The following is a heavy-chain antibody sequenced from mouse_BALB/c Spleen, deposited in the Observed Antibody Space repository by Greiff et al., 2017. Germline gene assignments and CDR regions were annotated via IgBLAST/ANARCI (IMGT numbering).Heavy chain of an antibody. CDR2: INPSSGYT. CDR1: GFTFTSYT. CDR3: AREAYFDY. Sequence: QVQLQQSAAELVRPGGSVKMSCKASGFTFTSYTMHWVKQRPGQGLEWIGYINPSSGYTEYNQKFKDKTTLTADKSSSTVYMQLSSLTSEDSAVYYCAREAYFDYWGQGTTLTVSS. J-gene: IGHJ2*01. V-gene: IGHV1-4*02.